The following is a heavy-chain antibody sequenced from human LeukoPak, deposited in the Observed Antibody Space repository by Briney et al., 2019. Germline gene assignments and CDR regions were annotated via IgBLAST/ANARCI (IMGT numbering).Heavy chain of an antibody. CDR3: AREPGYYYYMDV. D-gene: IGHD3-10*01. Sequence: GGSLRLSCAASGFTFTSYSMNWVRQAPGKGLEWVSSITGSRQAFYADSVRGRFTISRDNAKNSLYLQMNSLRAEDTAVYYCAREPGYYYYMDVWGKGTTVTISS. V-gene: IGHV3-21*01. J-gene: IGHJ6*03. CDR1: GFTFTSYS. CDR2: ITGSRQA.